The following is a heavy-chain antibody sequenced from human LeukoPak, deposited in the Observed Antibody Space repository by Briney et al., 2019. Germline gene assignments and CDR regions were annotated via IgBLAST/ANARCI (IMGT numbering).Heavy chain of an antibody. CDR1: GFTFSNFA. CDR3: ARDRPIYDILTGYYPPPLAY. CDR2: ISGDGDIT. V-gene: IGHV3-23*01. Sequence: GGSLKLSCAASGFTFSNFAMSWVRQAPGKGLEWVSTISGDGDITYYADSVKGRFTISRDNSKDTLFLQMNSLRAEDTAVYYCARDRPIYDILTGYYPPPLAYWGQGTLVTVSS. D-gene: IGHD3-9*01. J-gene: IGHJ4*02.